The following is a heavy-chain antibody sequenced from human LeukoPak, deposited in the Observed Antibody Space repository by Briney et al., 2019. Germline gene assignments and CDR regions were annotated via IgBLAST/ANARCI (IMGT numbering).Heavy chain of an antibody. J-gene: IGHJ4*02. CDR3: SRENGAFSPFGY. CDR2: IPLSGLT. D-gene: IGHD2-8*01. V-gene: IGHV4-4*02. Sequence: SGTLSLTCGVSGGSISNTNWWSWVRPPPGQGLEWIEVIPLSGLTNYSPSLKSRVTVSLDKSKNRLCLNLTSVAAADTVVYYCSRENGAFSPFGYWGQGTLVTVPS. CDR1: GGSISNTNW.